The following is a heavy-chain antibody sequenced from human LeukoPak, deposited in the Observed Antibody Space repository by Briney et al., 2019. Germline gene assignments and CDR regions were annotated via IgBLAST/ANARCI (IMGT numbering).Heavy chain of an antibody. D-gene: IGHD3-16*01. J-gene: IGHJ6*03. Sequence: GASLRLSWAASGFTFSSYDMHWVRQAPGQGLEWVAIIKQNGSERNYVDSVQGRFTISRDNAKNSLYLQMNSLRAEDTAVYYCARGLRPYYYYYMDVWGKGTTVTVSS. CDR3: ARGLRPYYYYYMDV. CDR2: IKQNGSER. CDR1: GFTFSSYD. V-gene: IGHV3-7*01.